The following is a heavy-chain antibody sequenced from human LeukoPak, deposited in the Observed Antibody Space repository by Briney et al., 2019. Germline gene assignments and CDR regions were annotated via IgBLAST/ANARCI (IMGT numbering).Heavy chain of an antibody. V-gene: IGHV3-43D*03. CDR2: ISWDGGSA. CDR1: GFTFDAYA. D-gene: IGHD1-26*01. J-gene: IGHJ4*02. Sequence: PGGSLRLSCSASGFTFDAYAMHWVRQAPGKGLEWVSLISWDGGSAYYADSVKGRFTISRDNSTNSLYLQMNSLRAEDTALYYCAKGAGSYYVASYFDYWGQGTLVTVSS. CDR3: AKGAGSYYVASYFDY.